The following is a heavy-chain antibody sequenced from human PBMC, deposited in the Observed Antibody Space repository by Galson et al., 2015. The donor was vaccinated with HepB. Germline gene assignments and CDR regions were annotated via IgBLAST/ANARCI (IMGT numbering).Heavy chain of an antibody. D-gene: IGHD1-26*01. CDR2: MNPNSGNA. J-gene: IGHJ6*03. CDR3: ARGGVVGATLSHYYYMDV. CDR1: GGTFSSYA. Sequence: SVKVSCKASGGTFSSYAINWVRQATGQGPEWMGWMNPNSGNAGYAQKFQGRVTMTRNTSISTAYMELSSLRSEDTAVYYCARGGVVGATLSHYYYMDVWGKGTTVTVSS. V-gene: IGHV1-8*02.